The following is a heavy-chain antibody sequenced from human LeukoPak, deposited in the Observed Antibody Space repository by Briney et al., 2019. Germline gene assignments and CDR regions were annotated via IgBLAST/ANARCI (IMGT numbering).Heavy chain of an antibody. CDR1: GFTFSSYW. Sequence: EGSLRLSCAASGFTFSSYWMSWVRQAPGKGLEWVANIKQDGSEKYYVDSVKGRFTISRDNAKNSLYLQMNSLRAEDTAVYYCARDTPVGAPTFDYWGQGTVVTVSS. CDR2: IKQDGSEK. CDR3: ARDTPVGAPTFDY. J-gene: IGHJ4*02. D-gene: IGHD1-26*01. V-gene: IGHV3-7*03.